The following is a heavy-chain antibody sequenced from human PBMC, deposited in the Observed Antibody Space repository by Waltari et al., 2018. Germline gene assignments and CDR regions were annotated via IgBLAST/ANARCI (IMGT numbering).Heavy chain of an antibody. CDR3: AKDRGSGRIYFDS. CDR1: GFTFSHFA. D-gene: IGHD3-10*01. J-gene: IGHJ4*02. V-gene: IGHV3-23*01. Sequence: VQLLESGGDLIQPGGSLRLSCAASGFTFSHFAMTWVRQAPGKGLEWVSSIRGSGGTSYYTDSVTGRFTISRDNSENTLYLHMNSLRAEDSAIYYCAKDRGSGRIYFDSWGRGTLVAVSS. CDR2: IRGSGGTS.